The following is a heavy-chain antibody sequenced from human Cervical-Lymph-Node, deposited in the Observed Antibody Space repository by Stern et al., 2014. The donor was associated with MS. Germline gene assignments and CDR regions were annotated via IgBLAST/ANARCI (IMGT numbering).Heavy chain of an antibody. J-gene: IGHJ5*02. D-gene: IGHD1-26*01. V-gene: IGHV3-74*02. CDR3: ARVGQKWELLA. CDR1: GFTFSTNW. CDR2: INSDGSDT. Sequence: QLVQSGGGLVQPGGSLRLSCAASGFTFSTNWMHWVRQAPGKGLVWVSRINSDGSDTSYADSVKGRFTISRDNAKNTVYLQMNSLRADDAAVYYCARVGQKWELLAWGQGTLVTVSS.